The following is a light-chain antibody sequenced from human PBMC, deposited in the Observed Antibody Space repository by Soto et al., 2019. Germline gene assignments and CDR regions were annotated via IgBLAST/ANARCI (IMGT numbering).Light chain of an antibody. V-gene: IGKV1-5*03. CDR2: KAS. CDR3: QQYGSLSWT. J-gene: IGKJ1*01. Sequence: DIPMTQSPSPQFGSLGQRVTITFPASQTISSWLAWYQQKPGKAPKLLIYKASTLKSGVPSRFSGSGSGTDFTLTISRLEPEDFAVYYCQQYGSLSWTFGQGTKVDIK. CDR1: QTISSW.